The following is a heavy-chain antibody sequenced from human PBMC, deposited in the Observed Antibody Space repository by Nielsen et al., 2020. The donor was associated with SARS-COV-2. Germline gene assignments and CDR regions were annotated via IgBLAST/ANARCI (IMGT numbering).Heavy chain of an antibody. CDR3: ARDDGSGSYALDY. J-gene: IGHJ4*02. Sequence: GESLKISCAASGFTFSGYSMNWVRQAPGKGLEWVSSISSSSSYIYYADSVKGRFTISRDNAKNSLYLQMNSLRAEDTAVYYCARDDGSGSYALDYWGQGTLVTVSS. V-gene: IGHV3-21*01. CDR2: ISSSSSYI. D-gene: IGHD3-10*01. CDR1: GFTFSGYS.